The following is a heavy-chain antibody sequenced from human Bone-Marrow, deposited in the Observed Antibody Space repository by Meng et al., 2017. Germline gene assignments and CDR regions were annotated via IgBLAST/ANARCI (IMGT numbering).Heavy chain of an antibody. J-gene: IGHJ4*02. Sequence: LQEAGLAPVKPTQTLVLICTVPGYSISSGGYYLSQVPHHPGKGLVWIGYIHYSGRSYYNPSLKSRVTISVDTSKNQFSLKPSSVTAADTAVYYCARAKLGFDYWGQGTLVTVSS. CDR1: GYSISSGGYY. D-gene: IGHD7-27*01. CDR2: IHYSGRS. V-gene: IGHV4-31*03. CDR3: ARAKLGFDY.